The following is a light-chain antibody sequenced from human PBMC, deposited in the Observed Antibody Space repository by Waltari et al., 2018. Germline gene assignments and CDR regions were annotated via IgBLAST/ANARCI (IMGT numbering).Light chain of an antibody. CDR2: AAS. V-gene: IGKV1-8*01. J-gene: IGKJ4*01. CDR3: HQYYSYPLT. Sequence: AIRMTQSPSSLSASTGDRVTLTCRASQGISSYSAWYQQKPGKAPKLLIYAASTLQSGVPSRFSGSGSATDFTLTISCLQSEDFATYYCHQYYSYPLTFGGGTKVEIK. CDR1: QGISSY.